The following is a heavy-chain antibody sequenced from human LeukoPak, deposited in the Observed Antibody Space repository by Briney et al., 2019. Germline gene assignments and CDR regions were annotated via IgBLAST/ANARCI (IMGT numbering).Heavy chain of an antibody. Sequence: GGSLRLSCAASGFTFSNYAMSWVRQAPGKGLEWVSAISGSASSTYHADSVKGRFTISRDNSKNTLYLQMNSLRAEDTAVYYCARDQEDLLDYWGQGTLVTVSS. CDR2: ISGSASST. V-gene: IGHV3-23*01. CDR1: GFTFSNYA. CDR3: ARDQEDLLDY. J-gene: IGHJ4*02.